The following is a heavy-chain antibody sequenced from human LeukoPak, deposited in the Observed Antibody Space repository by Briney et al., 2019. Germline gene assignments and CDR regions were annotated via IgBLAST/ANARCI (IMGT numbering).Heavy chain of an antibody. CDR2: INPNSGGT. CDR3: ARAEYSYGYGFDY. J-gene: IGHJ4*02. CDR1: GYTFTGYY. D-gene: IGHD5-18*01. V-gene: IGHV1-2*02. Sequence: GASVKVSCKASGYTFTGYYMHWVRQAPGQGLEWMGWINPNSGGTSYAQKFQGRVTMTRDTSISTAYMELSRLRSDDTAVYYCARAEYSYGYGFDYWGQGTLVTVSS.